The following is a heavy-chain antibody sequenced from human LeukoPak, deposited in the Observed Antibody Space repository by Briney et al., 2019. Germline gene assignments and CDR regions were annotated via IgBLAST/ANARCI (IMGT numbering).Heavy chain of an antibody. V-gene: IGHV3-30*04. CDR1: GFTLSSYA. D-gene: IGHD3-22*01. J-gene: IGHJ4*02. CDR2: ISYDGSNK. Sequence: GGSLRLSCAASGFTLSSYAMHWVRQAPGKGLEGVAVISYDGSNKYYADSVKGRFTISRDNSKNTLYLQMNSLRAEDTAVYYCARDRGSSGYYPPPYWGQGTLVTVSS. CDR3: ARDRGSSGYYPPPY.